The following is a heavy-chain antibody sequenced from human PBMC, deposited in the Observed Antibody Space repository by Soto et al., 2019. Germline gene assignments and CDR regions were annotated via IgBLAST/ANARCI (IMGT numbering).Heavy chain of an antibody. CDR2: ISGSGGTT. V-gene: IGHV3-23*01. CDR1: GFTFSNYA. J-gene: IGHJ4*02. CDR3: AKFFVETGSNSGWPWSFHY. D-gene: IGHD6-25*01. Sequence: EVQLLESGGGLVQPGRSLRLSCAASGFTFSNYAMSWVRQAPGQGLDWVSAISGSGGTTYYADYVKGRFTISRDNSKNTLFLQMNGLRAEDAAVYYCAKFFVETGSNSGWPWSFHYWGQGTLVTVSS.